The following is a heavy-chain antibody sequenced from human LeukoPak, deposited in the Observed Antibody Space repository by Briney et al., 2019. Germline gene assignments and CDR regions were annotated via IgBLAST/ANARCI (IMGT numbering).Heavy chain of an antibody. CDR3: ARARMVRGDDPPYYYYYGMDV. V-gene: IGHV4-31*11. J-gene: IGHJ6*02. Sequence: SETLSLTCAVYDGSFSGYYWSWIRQHPGKGLEWIGYIYYSGSTYYNPSLKSRVTISVDTSKNQFSLKLSSVTAADTAVYYCARARMVRGDDPPYYYYYGMDVWGQGTTVTVSS. D-gene: IGHD3-10*01. CDR2: IYYSGST. CDR1: DGSFSGYY.